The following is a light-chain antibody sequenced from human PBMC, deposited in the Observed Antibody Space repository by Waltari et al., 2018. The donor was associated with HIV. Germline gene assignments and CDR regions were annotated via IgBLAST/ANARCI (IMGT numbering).Light chain of an antibody. J-gene: IGLJ3*02. CDR3: YAAANYIWV. Sequence: SFELTQPSSVSVSPGQTARITCSGDILAKKYVRWLQQRPGQAPLLIIFKDNVRPSGIPERFAGSSTGTTVTLTISGGKGEDEADYYCYAAANYIWVFGGGTRLTVL. CDR1: ILAKKY. CDR2: KDN. V-gene: IGLV3-27*01.